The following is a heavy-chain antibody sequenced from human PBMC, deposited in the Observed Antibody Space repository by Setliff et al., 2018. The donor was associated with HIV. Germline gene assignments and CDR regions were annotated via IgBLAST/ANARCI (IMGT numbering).Heavy chain of an antibody. CDR3: ARPHSNRWPYAFDI. CDR2: IYGGGP. J-gene: IGHJ3*02. CDR1: GISASLNY. Sequence: LRLSCAVSGISASLNYMSWVRQAPGKGLEWVSTIYGGGPSYADSVKGRFTISRDNTKNTLYLQMHSLTAEDTAVYYCARPHSNRWPYAFDIWGQGTMVTVSS. V-gene: IGHV3-66*02. D-gene: IGHD6-13*01.